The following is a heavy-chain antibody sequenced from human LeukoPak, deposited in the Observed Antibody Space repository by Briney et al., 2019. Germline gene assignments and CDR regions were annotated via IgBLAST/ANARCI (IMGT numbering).Heavy chain of an antibody. J-gene: IGHJ4*02. CDR3: ARNYYDSSGYSAGALDY. Sequence: GGSLRLSCAASGFTFTAYLIHWVRQAPGKGLEWVAVISYDGSNKYYADSVKGRFTISRDNSKNTLYLQMNSLRAEDTAVYYCARNYYDSSGYSAGALDYWGQGTLVTVSS. D-gene: IGHD3-22*01. CDR2: ISYDGSNK. CDR1: GFTFTAYL. V-gene: IGHV3-30-3*01.